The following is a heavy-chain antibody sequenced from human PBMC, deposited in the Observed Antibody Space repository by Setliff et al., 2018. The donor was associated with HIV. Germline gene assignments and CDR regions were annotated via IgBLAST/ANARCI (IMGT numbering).Heavy chain of an antibody. Sequence: SETLSLTCTVSGGSFSTYYWSWIRQPAGEGLEYIGRVHSTGTTIYNPLKSRVTISLDTSKNRFSLQLTSVTAADTAVYYCARHRDGGTYPLDYWGQGTLVTVSS. CDR2: VHSTGTT. CDR3: ARHRDGGTYPLDY. D-gene: IGHD1-26*01. J-gene: IGHJ4*02. V-gene: IGHV4-4*07. CDR1: GGSFSTYY.